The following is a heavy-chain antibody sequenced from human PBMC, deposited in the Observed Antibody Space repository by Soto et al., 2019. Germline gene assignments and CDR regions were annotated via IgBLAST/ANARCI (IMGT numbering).Heavy chain of an antibody. V-gene: IGHV2-26*01. Sequence: SGPTLVNPTETLTLTCTVSGFSLSNARMGVSWIRQPPGKALEWLAHIFSNDEKSYSTSLKSRLTISKDTSKSQVVLTMTNMEPVDTATYYCARINPYGGLDYWGQGTLVTVSS. CDR3: ARINPYGGLDY. J-gene: IGHJ4*02. D-gene: IGHD3-10*01. CDR1: GFSLSNARMG. CDR2: IFSNDEK.